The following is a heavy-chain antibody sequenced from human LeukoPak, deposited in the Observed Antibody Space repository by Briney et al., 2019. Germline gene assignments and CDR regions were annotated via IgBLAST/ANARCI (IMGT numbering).Heavy chain of an antibody. CDR1: GYTFTSYG. CDR2: ISAYNGNT. Sequence: ASVKVSCKASGYTFTSYGISWVRQAPGQGLEWMGWISAYNGNTNYAQKLQGRVTMTTDTSTSTAYMELRSLRSDEQAVYYCAREAARGPYLDYYYGMDVWGQGTTVTVSS. V-gene: IGHV1-18*01. J-gene: IGHJ6*02. D-gene: IGHD6-13*01. CDR3: AREAARGPYLDYYYGMDV.